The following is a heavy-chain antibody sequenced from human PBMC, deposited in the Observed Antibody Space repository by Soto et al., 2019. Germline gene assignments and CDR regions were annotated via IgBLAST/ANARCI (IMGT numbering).Heavy chain of an antibody. CDR1: GGTFSRHA. D-gene: IGHD3-22*01. CDR2: IIPIFGTA. Sequence: SVKVSCKASGGTFSRHAISWVRQAPGQGLEWMGGIIPIFGTANHAQKFQGRVTIIADESTSTVYMELSSLRSEDTAMYYCARGWGYDSNDYYYAYWGQGTLVTVSS. V-gene: IGHV1-69*13. CDR3: ARGWGYDSNDYYYAY. J-gene: IGHJ4*02.